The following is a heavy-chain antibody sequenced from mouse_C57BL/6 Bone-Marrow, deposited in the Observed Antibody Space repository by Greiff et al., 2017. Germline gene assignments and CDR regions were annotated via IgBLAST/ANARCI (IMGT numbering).Heavy chain of an antibody. Sequence: QVQLQQSGAELVKPGASVKISCTASGYAFSRSWMNWVKPRPGQGLEWIGQIYPGDGDTNYNGKFKGQAPLTADKSSSTAYMQLSSLTSEDSAVYFCARSASDYYGSSYEYWGQGTTLTVSS. CDR1: GYAFSRSW. CDR3: ARSASDYYGSSYEY. V-gene: IGHV1-80*01. J-gene: IGHJ2*01. CDR2: IYPGDGDT. D-gene: IGHD1-1*01.